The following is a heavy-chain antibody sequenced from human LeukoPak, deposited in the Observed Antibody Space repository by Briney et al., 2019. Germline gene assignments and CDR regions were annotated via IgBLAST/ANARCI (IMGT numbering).Heavy chain of an antibody. CDR2: ISWNSGSI. V-gene: IGHV3-9*01. CDR1: GFTFDDYA. J-gene: IGHJ4*02. CDR3: AKDIIHILTGRALDY. Sequence: GRSLRLSCAASGFTFDDYAMHWVRQAPGKGLEWVSGISWNSGSIGYADSVKGRFTISRDNAKNSLYLQMNSLRAEDTALYYCAKDIIHILTGRALDYWGQGTLVTVSS. D-gene: IGHD3-9*01.